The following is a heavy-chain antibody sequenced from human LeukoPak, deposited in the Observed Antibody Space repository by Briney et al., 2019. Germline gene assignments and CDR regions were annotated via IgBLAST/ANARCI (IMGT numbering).Heavy chain of an antibody. V-gene: IGHV3-11*01. D-gene: IGHD2-2*01. J-gene: IGHJ6*02. CDR3: ARDIVVVPAANEYYYYGMDV. CDR2: ISSSGSTI. Sequence: PGGSLRLSCAASGFTFSDYYMSWIRQAPGKGLEWVSYISSSGSTIYYADSVKGRFTISRDNAKNSLYLQMNSLRAEDTAVYYCARDIVVVPAANEYYYYGMDVWGQGTTVTVSS. CDR1: GFTFSDYY.